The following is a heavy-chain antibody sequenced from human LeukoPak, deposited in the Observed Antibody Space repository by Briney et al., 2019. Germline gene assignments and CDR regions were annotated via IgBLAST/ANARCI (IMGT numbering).Heavy chain of an antibody. Sequence: GGSLRLSCAASGFTFSNAWMNWVRQAPGKGLEWVGRIKSKTDGGTTDYAAPVKGRFTISRDDSKNTLYLQMNSLKTEDTAVYYCTTELAYCGGDCYWDKYYFDYWGQGTLSPSPQ. J-gene: IGHJ4*02. CDR3: TTELAYCGGDCYWDKYYFDY. CDR2: IKSKTDGGTT. CDR1: GFTFSNAW. D-gene: IGHD2-21*02. V-gene: IGHV3-15*07.